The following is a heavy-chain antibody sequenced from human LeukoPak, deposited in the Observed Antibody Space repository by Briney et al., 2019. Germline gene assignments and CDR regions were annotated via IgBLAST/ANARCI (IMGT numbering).Heavy chain of an antibody. CDR1: GFTFSSYG. CDR3: ARGEIYYDYVWGSYRLDY. J-gene: IGHJ4*02. V-gene: IGHV3-33*01. CDR2: IWYDGSNK. D-gene: IGHD3-16*02. Sequence: GGSLRLSCAASGFTFSSYGMHWVRQAPGKGLEWVAVIWYDGSNKYYADSVKGRFTISRDNSKNTLYLQMNSLRAEDTAVYYCARGEIYYDYVWGSYRLDYWGQGTLVTVSS.